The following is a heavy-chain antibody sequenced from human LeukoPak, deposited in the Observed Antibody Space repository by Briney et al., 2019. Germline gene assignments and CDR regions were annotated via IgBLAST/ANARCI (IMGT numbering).Heavy chain of an antibody. V-gene: IGHV1-2*02. D-gene: IGHD3-10*01. Sequence: ASVTVSCKASGYTLTGYYMHWVRQAPGQALEWLGWISPNSGGTNYVQKFQGRVTMTRDTSISTAYVQLSTLRSDDPSVYYCARDTNYYGSSWGEGGLVTVCS. CDR1: GYTLTGYY. J-gene: IGHJ4*02. CDR2: ISPNSGGT. CDR3: ARDTNYYGSS.